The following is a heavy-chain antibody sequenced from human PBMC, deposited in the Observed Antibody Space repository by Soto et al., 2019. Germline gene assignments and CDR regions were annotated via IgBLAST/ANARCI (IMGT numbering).Heavy chain of an antibody. CDR3: ARAAISYGSGSYLIDY. J-gene: IGHJ4*02. CDR1: GGTFSSYA. Sequence: GASVKVSCKASGGTFSSYAISWVRQAPGQGLEWMGGIIPIFGTANYAQKFQGRVTITADESTSTAYMELSSLRSEDTAVYYCARAAISYGSGSYLIDYWGQGTLVTVSS. D-gene: IGHD3-10*01. V-gene: IGHV1-69*13. CDR2: IIPIFGTA.